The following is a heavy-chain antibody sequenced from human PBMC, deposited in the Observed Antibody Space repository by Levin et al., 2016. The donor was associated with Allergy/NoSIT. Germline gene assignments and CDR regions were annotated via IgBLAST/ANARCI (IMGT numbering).Heavy chain of an antibody. Sequence: GESLKISCAASEFTFSRYWMSWVRQAPGKGLEWVANIKQDGSEKYYVDSVKGRFTISRDNARNSLYLQMHSLRGEDTAVYYCVRDRSRNDAAAKFGMDVWGQGTTVTVSS. CDR1: EFTFSRYW. D-gene: IGHD1-1*01. J-gene: IGHJ6*02. CDR2: IKQDGSEK. CDR3: VRDRSRNDAAAKFGMDV. V-gene: IGHV3-7*05.